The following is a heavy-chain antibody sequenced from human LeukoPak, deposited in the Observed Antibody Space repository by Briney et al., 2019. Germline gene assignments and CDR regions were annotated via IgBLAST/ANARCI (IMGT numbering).Heavy chain of an antibody. CDR1: GFTFSSYA. D-gene: IGHD6-19*01. CDR3: ARDEVAGSWGAEVA. Sequence: GGSLRLSCAASGFTFSSYAMHWVRQAPGKGLEWVAVISYDGSNKYYADSVKGRFTISRDNSKNTLYLQMNSLRAEDTAVYYCARDEVAGSWGAEVAWGQGTLVTVSS. J-gene: IGHJ5*02. V-gene: IGHV3-30*14. CDR2: ISYDGSNK.